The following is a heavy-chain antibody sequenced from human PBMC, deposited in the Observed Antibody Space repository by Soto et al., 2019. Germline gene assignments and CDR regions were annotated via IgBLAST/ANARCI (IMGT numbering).Heavy chain of an antibody. CDR2: TYYRSKWYN. J-gene: IGHJ3*02. CDR3: AREGRGGIVVVVAATLSAFDI. CDR1: GDSVSSNSAA. V-gene: IGHV6-1*01. Sequence: KQSQTLSLTCAISGDSVSSNSAAWNWIRQSPSRGLEWLGRTYYRSKWYNDYAVSVKSRITINPDTSKNQFSLQLNSVTPEDTAVYYCAREGRGGIVVVVAATLSAFDIWGQGTMVTVSS. D-gene: IGHD2-15*01.